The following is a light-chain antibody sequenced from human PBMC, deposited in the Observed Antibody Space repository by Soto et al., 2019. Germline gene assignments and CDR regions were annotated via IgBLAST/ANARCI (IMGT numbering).Light chain of an antibody. J-gene: IGLJ3*02. CDR1: SGHSSFI. V-gene: IGLV4-60*02. CDR2: LEGSGSY. Sequence: QLVLTQSSSASASLGSSVKLTCTLSSGHSSFIIAWHQQQPGKAPRYLMKLEGSGSYNKGSGVPDRSSGSSSGAARYLTVSNHPFEDAADYCCVTWDSTTRVFGGGTKVTVL. CDR3: VTWDSTTRV.